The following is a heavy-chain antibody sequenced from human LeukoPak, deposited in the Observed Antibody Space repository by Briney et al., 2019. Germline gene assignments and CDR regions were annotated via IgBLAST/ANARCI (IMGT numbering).Heavy chain of an antibody. J-gene: IGHJ4*02. CDR1: GGSISSYY. V-gene: IGHV4-59*01. CDR2: IYYSGST. CDR3: ARIPPPYYYDSSGYYRTSPFDY. Sequence: ASETLSLTCTVSGGSISSYYWSWIRQPPGKGLEWIGYIYYSGSTNYNPSLKSRVTISVDTSKNQFSLKLSSVTAADTAVYYCARIPPPYYYDSSGYYRTSPFDYWGQGTLVTVSS. D-gene: IGHD3-22*01.